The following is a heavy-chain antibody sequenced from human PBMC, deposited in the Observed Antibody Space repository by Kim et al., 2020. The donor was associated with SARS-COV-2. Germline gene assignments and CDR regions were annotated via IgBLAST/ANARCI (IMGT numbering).Heavy chain of an antibody. CDR2: IKQDGSEK. J-gene: IGHJ6*03. D-gene: IGHD6-19*01. CDR3: ARGRKDSRYSSGWYNYYYYMDA. CDR1: GFTFSSYW. V-gene: IGHV3-7*01. Sequence: GGSLRLSCAASGFTFSSYWMSWVRQAPGKGLEWVANIKQDGSEKYYVDSVKGRFTISRDNAKNSLYLQMNSLRAEDTAVYYCARGRKDSRYSSGWYNYYYYMDAWGKGTTVTVSS.